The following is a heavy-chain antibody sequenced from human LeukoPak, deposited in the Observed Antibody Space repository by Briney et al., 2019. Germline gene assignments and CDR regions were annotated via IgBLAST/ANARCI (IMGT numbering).Heavy chain of an antibody. V-gene: IGHV3-74*01. CDR1: GFTFSNSW. Sequence: GSLRLSCAASGFTFSNSWMHWVRQAPGKGLVWVSRINSDGRSTVYADSVKGRFTISRDNAKNTLYLQMNSLRDEDTAVFYCARDGTYTDYDPDFDIWGQGTLVTVSS. CDR3: ARDGTYTDYDPDFDI. D-gene: IGHD5-12*01. J-gene: IGHJ4*02. CDR2: INSDGRST.